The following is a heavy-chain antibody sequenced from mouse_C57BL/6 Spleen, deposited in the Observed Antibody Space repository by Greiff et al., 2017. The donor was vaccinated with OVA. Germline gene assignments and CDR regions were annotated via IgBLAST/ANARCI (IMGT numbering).Heavy chain of an antibody. CDR3: ARWDDYFFDD. CDR2: ISYDGSN. CDR1: GYSITSGYY. V-gene: IGHV3-6*01. D-gene: IGHD2-4*01. Sequence: EVKLMESGPGLVKPSQSLSLTCSVTGYSITSGYYWNWIRQFPGNKLEWMGYISYDGSNNYNPSLKNRISITRDTSKNQFFLKLNSVTTEDTATYYCARWDDYFFDDWGQGTTLTVSS. J-gene: IGHJ2*01.